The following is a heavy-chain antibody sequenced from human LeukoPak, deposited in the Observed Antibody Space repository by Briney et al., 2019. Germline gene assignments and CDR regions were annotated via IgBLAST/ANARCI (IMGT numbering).Heavy chain of an antibody. CDR2: IYTSGST. D-gene: IGHD3-22*01. CDR3: ARDRYYYDSSAGYYMDV. V-gene: IGHV4-4*07. CDR1: GGSISSYY. Sequence: SETLSLTCTVSGGSISSYYWSWIRQPAGKGLEWIGRIYTSGSTNYNPSLKSRVTMSVDTSKNQFSLKLSSVTAADTSVYYCARDRYYYDSSAGYYMDVWGKGTTVTISS. J-gene: IGHJ6*03.